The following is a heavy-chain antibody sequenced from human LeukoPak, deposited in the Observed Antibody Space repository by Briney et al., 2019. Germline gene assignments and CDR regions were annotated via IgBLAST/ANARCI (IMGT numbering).Heavy chain of an antibody. CDR1: GFTFSSFA. D-gene: IGHD3-22*01. CDR2: ISGSGGST. J-gene: IGHJ4*02. CDR3: AKDFLLYDSSTYFDY. V-gene: IGHV3-23*01. Sequence: GGSLRLSCAASGFTFSSFAMSWVRQAPGKGPEWVSAISGSGGSTYYADSVKGRFTISRDNSKNTLYLQMNSLRAEDTAVYYCAKDFLLYDSSTYFDYWGQGTLVTVSS.